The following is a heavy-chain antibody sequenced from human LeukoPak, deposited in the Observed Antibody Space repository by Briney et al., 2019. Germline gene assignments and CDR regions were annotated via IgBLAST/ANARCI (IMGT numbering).Heavy chain of an antibody. CDR1: GGSISSGGYS. D-gene: IGHD3-16*01. CDR2: IYHSGTT. V-gene: IGHV4-30-2*01. Sequence: SETLSLTCAVSGGSISSGGYSWSWIRQPPGKGLEWIANIYHSGTTHYNPSLMSRVTVSLDTSKNQFSLRLNSATAADTAVYYCARGGGWFDPWGQGTLVTVSS. CDR3: ARGGGWFDP. J-gene: IGHJ5*02.